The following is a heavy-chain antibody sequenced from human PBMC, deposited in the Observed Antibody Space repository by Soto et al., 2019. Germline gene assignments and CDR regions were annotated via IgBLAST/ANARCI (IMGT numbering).Heavy chain of an antibody. D-gene: IGHD2-2*01. CDR2: INHSGST. V-gene: IGHV4-34*01. Sequence: PSETLSLTCAVYGGSFSGYYWSWIRQPPGKGLEWIGEINHSGSTNYNPSLKSRVTISVDTSKNQFSLKLSSVTAADTAVYYCASPRYCSSTSCYGPSAFDIWGQGTMVTVSS. J-gene: IGHJ3*02. CDR3: ASPRYCSSTSCYGPSAFDI. CDR1: GGSFSGYY.